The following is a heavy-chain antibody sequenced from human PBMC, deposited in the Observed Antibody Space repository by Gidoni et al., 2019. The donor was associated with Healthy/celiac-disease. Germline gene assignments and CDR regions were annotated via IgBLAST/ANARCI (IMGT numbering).Heavy chain of an antibody. CDR1: GYSFTDYW. Sequence: EVQLVQSAAEVKKPGESLQISCKGSGYSFTDYWIAWVRQMPGKGLEWMGIIYPGDSDTRYSPSFQGQVTISADKSITTAYLQWSSLKASDTAVYYCARQETAFMGMDYWGQGTLVTVSS. CDR3: ARQETAFMGMDY. D-gene: IGHD1-26*01. V-gene: IGHV5-51*01. CDR2: IYPGDSDT. J-gene: IGHJ4*02.